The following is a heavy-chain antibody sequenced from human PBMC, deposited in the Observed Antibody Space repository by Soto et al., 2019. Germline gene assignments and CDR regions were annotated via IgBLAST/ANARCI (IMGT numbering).Heavy chain of an antibody. D-gene: IGHD4-4*01. V-gene: IGHV4-30-4*01. CDR3: ARDQYSNYERYYGMDV. CDR1: GGSISSGDYY. CDR2: IYYSGST. Sequence: QVQLQESGPGLVKPSQTLSLTCTVSGGSISSGDYYWSWIRQPPGKGLEWIGYIYYSGSTYYNPSLKSRVTISVDTSKNQFSLKLSSVTAADTAVYYCARDQYSNYERYYGMDVWGQGTTVTVSS. J-gene: IGHJ6*02.